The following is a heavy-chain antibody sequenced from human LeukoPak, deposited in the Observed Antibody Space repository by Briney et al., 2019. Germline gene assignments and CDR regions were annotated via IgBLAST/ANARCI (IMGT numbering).Heavy chain of an antibody. Sequence: GGSLRLSCTASGFNFGSDAMHWVRQAPGKGLEWVAFIWSDGSNDHYADSVKGRITISRDNSKNTVCLQMNSLRVEDTAVYYCARDPSGSGWSLSDWGQGTPVTVSS. CDR2: IWSDGSND. J-gene: IGHJ4*02. D-gene: IGHD6-19*01. CDR3: ARDPSGSGWSLSD. CDR1: GFNFGSDA. V-gene: IGHV3-33*01.